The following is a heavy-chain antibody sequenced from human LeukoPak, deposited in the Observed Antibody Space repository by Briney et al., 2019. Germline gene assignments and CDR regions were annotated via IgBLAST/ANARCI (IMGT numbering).Heavy chain of an antibody. CDR2: IYYSGST. J-gene: IGHJ4*02. D-gene: IGHD5-18*01. CDR3: ARVDTAMVTLGY. V-gene: IGHV4-59*08. CDR1: GGSISSYY. Sequence: PSETLSLTCTVSGGSISSYYWSWIRQPPGKGLEWIGYIYYSGSTNYNPSLKSRVTISVDTSKNQFSLKLSSVTAADTAVYYCARVDTAMVTLGYWGQGTLVTVSS.